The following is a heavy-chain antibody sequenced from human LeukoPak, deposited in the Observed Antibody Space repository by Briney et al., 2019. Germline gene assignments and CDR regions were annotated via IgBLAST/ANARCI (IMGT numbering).Heavy chain of an antibody. CDR3: AKESESYNYGYFYYFDY. D-gene: IGHD5-18*01. J-gene: IGHJ4*02. Sequence: GGSLRLSCAASGFTFSDYGMNWVRQAPGKGLEWVAFIRYDGSNKYYADSVKGRFTISRDNSKNTLYLQMNSLRAEDTAVYYCAKESESYNYGYFYYFDYWGQGTLVTVSS. CDR2: IRYDGSNK. V-gene: IGHV3-30*02. CDR1: GFTFSDYG.